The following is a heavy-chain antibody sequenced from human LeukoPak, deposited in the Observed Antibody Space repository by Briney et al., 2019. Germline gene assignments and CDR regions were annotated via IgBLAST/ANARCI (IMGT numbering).Heavy chain of an antibody. J-gene: IGHJ5*02. D-gene: IGHD6-19*01. V-gene: IGHV3-73*01. CDR2: IRSKANNYAT. Sequence: GGSLRLSCAASGFIFSGSAMHWVRQASGRGLEWVGRIRSKANNYATAYAASVKGRFTISRDDSKNTAYLQMSSLKTEDTAVYYCIRLRDSSGWYAGFDPWGQGTLVSVSS. CDR3: IRLRDSSGWYAGFDP. CDR1: GFIFSGSA.